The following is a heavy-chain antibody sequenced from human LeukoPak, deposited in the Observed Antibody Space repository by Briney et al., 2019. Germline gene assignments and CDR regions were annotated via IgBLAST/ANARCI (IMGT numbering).Heavy chain of an antibody. Sequence: SETLSLTCTVSGGSISSSSYYWGWIRQPPGKGLEWIGNIYYSGSTYYNPPLKSRVTISVDTSKNQFSLKLSSVTAAETAAYYCARGEMALDYWGHGTLVTVSS. D-gene: IGHD5-24*01. CDR2: IYYSGST. CDR1: GGSISSSSYY. J-gene: IGHJ4*01. V-gene: IGHV4-39*07. CDR3: ARGEMALDY.